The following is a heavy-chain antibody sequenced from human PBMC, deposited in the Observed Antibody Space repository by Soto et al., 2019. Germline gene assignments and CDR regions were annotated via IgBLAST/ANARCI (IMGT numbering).Heavy chain of an antibody. D-gene: IGHD2-2*01. CDR2: ISYDGSNK. J-gene: IGHJ4*02. V-gene: IGHV3-30-3*01. CDR1: GFTFSSYA. CDR3: ASAGRRSTLIVGVPAVLDY. Sequence: VVSLRLSCSASGFTFSSYAMHWVRQAPGKGLEWVAVISYDGSNKYYADSVKGRFTISRDNSKNTLYLQMNSLRAEDTAVYDCASAGRRSTLIVGVPAVLDYRGQGSGVTVCS.